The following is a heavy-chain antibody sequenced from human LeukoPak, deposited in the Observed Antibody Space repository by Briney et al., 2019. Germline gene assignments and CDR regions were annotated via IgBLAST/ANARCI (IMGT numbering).Heavy chain of an antibody. CDR3: ARDSEYQGHFDY. CDR1: GDSISNYY. V-gene: IGHV4-4*07. Sequence: SETLSLTCTVSGDSISNYYWSWIRQPAGKGLEWIGRIHTSGSTNYNPSLKSRVTMSVDTSKNQFSLKLSSVTAADTAVYYCARDSEYQGHFDYWGQGTLVTVSS. D-gene: IGHD2-2*01. CDR2: IHTSGST. J-gene: IGHJ4*02.